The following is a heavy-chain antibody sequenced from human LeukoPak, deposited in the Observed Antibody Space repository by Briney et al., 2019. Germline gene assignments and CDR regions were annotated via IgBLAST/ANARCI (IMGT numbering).Heavy chain of an antibody. Sequence: PGGSLRLSCAASGFTFSVAAMTWVRQAPGKGLEWVLLIGASGESTYYADSVKGRFTISRDNSKNTLSLQMNSLRVEDTAMYFCAKDIQLSTWGLGTMVTVSS. J-gene: IGHJ3*01. CDR3: AKDIQLST. V-gene: IGHV3-23*01. CDR2: IGASGEST. D-gene: IGHD5-24*01. CDR1: GFTFSVAA.